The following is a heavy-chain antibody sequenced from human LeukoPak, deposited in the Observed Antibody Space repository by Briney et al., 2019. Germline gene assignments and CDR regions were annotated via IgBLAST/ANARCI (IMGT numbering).Heavy chain of an antibody. CDR1: GGAIASGGYS. CDR2: IYDRGPA. Sequence: PSQTLYLTCTVSGGAIASGGYSWNRIRQSPGKGLEWIGCIYDRGPAYYNPSLKSRFTISVDRPKNQFFLNVTSLTAADTAVYYCARSRQASGLLSSWGQGTPVVVSS. D-gene: IGHD3-10*01. CDR3: ARSRQASGLLSS. J-gene: IGHJ5*02. V-gene: IGHV4-30-2*06.